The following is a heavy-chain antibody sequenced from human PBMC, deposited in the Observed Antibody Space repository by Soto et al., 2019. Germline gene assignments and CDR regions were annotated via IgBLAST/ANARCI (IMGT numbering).Heavy chain of an antibody. D-gene: IGHD3-10*01. CDR1: GFTFISYN. CDR2: ISTSSSYI. V-gene: IGHV3-21*01. Sequence: PWGSLRLSCAASGFTFISYNMNWFRQSPGKGLEWVSSISTSSSYIYYADSVKGRFTISRDNAKNSLYLQMNSLRAEDTAVYYCANGYGSNIWGQGTLVTVSS. J-gene: IGHJ4*02. CDR3: ANGYGSNI.